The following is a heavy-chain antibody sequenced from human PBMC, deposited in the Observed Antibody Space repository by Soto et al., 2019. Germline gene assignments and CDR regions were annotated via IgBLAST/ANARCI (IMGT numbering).Heavy chain of an antibody. CDR3: AREGGSYSSYFDH. V-gene: IGHV4-31*03. CDR2: IYYTGTT. Sequence: QVQLQESGPGLVKPSQTLSLTCTVSGDSISGGGYYWSWIRQNPGKGLEWLGFIYYTGTTTYNPSHKSRVTISVDTSKNQFSLKLSSVTAADTAVYYCAREGGSYSSYFDHWGQGTLVTVSP. J-gene: IGHJ4*02. D-gene: IGHD1-26*01. CDR1: GDSISGGGYY.